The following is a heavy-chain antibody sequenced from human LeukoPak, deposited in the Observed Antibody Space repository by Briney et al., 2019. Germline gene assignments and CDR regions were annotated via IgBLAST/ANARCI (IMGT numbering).Heavy chain of an antibody. CDR2: INPNSGGT. V-gene: IGHV1-2*02. J-gene: IGHJ6*02. CDR3: AREYGRVRLNPYYYGMDV. Sequence: ASVKVSCKASGYTFTGYYMHWVRQAPGQGLEWMGWINPNSGGTNYAQKFQGRVTMTRDTSISTAYMELSRLRYDDTAVYYCAREYGRVRLNPYYYGMDVWGQGTTVTVSS. D-gene: IGHD3-10*02. CDR1: GYTFTGYY.